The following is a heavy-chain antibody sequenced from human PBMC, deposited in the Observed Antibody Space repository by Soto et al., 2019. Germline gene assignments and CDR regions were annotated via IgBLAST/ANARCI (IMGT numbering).Heavy chain of an antibody. CDR2: IYYSGST. D-gene: IGHD4-17*01. CDR3: ARVSLKEGPTANFDY. J-gene: IGHJ4*02. Sequence: QVQLQESGPGLVKPSQTLSLTCTVSGGSISSGDYYWSWIRQPPGKGLEWIGYIYYSGSTYYNPSLKSRVTIXXDXSXXQFSLKLSSVTAADTAVYYCARVSLKEGPTANFDYWGQGTLVTVSS. V-gene: IGHV4-30-4*01. CDR1: GGSISSGDYY.